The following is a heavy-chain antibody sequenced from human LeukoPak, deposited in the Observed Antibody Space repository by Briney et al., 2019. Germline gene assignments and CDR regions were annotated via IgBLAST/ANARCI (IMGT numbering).Heavy chain of an antibody. CDR1: GFAFTDYW. D-gene: IGHD6-13*01. V-gene: IGHV3-7*01. Sequence: GGSLRLSCAASGFAFTDYWMSWVRQAPGKGLEWVANIKRDGSEKYYVDSVKGRFTISRDNAKNSLYLQMNSLRTDDTAVYYCARGRGSWYGVYFDYWGQGTLVTVSS. CDR2: IKRDGSEK. J-gene: IGHJ4*02. CDR3: ARGRGSWYGVYFDY.